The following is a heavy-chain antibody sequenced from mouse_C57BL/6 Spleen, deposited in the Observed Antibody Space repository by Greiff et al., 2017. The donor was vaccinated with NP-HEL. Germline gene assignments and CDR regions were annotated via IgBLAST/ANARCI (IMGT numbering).Heavy chain of an antibody. CDR1: GYTFTSYW. V-gene: IGHV1-52*01. D-gene: IGHD4-1*01. Sequence: QVQLQQPGAELVRPGSSVKLSCKASGYTFTSYWMHWVKQRPIQGLEWIGNIDPSDSDTHYNQKFKDKATLTVDQSSSTAYMQLSSLTSEDSAVDYCARTRAQTGNYFDYWGQGTTLTVSA. J-gene: IGHJ2*01. CDR3: ARTRAQTGNYFDY. CDR2: IDPSDSDT.